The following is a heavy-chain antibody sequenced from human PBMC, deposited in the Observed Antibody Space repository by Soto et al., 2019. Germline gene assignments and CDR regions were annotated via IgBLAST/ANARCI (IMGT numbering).Heavy chain of an antibody. V-gene: IGHV1-8*01. J-gene: IGHJ6*03. CDR3: ARGVEDYDILTGYSNYYYYYVDV. D-gene: IGHD3-9*01. CDR1: GYTFTSYD. CDR2: MNPNSGNT. Sequence: ASVKVSCKASGYTFTSYDINWVRQATGQGLEGMGWMNPNSGNTGYAQKFQGRVTMTRNTSISTAYMELSSLRSEDTAVYYCARGVEDYDILTGYSNYYYYYVDVWGKGTTVTVSS.